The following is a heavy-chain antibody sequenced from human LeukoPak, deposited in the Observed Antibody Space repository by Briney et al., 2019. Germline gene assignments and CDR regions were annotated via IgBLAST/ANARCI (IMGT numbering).Heavy chain of an antibody. D-gene: IGHD1-26*01. V-gene: IGHV4-38-2*01. CDR3: ARITGVVGAIGY. CDR2: IYHTGST. CDR1: AFSLNSGYF. J-gene: IGHJ4*02. Sequence: SETLPLTCAVSAFSLNSGYFWGWIRQPPGKGLEWIGSIYHTGSTYYNPSLRSRITLAVDSSQNHFSLNLSSVTAADTAIYYCARITGVVGAIGYWGQGTPVTVSS.